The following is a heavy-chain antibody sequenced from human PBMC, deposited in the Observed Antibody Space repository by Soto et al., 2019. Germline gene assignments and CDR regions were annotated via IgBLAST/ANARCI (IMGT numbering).Heavy chain of an antibody. V-gene: IGHV3-66*01. CDR3: ARGRGSTGYLGREHYFDY. D-gene: IGHD2-2*01. CDR2: IDIGGNT. J-gene: IGHJ4*02. Sequence: EVQVVESGGDLVQPGGSLTLSCAASGFSVPDNYMNWVRQAPGKGLEWVSIIDIGGNTYYADSVKDRFTISRDNSRNTLYLHMDSLRAEDTAVYYCARGRGSTGYLGREHYFDYWGQGTLVTVSP. CDR1: GFSVPDNY.